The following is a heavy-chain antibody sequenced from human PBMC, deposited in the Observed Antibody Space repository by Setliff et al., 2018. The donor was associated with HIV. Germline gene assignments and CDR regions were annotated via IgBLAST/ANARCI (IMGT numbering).Heavy chain of an antibody. Sequence: PGGSLRLSCAASGFTFSGSPIHWVRQASGKGLEWPGRIKTRADNYATAYAASVKGRFTISRDDSMNTAYLQMNSLKIEDTAVYYCTRPQYFYDIGGSDYWGQGTLVTVSS. CDR3: TRPQYFYDIGGSDY. V-gene: IGHV3-73*01. J-gene: IGHJ4*02. CDR2: IKTRADNYAT. D-gene: IGHD3-22*01. CDR1: GFTFSGSP.